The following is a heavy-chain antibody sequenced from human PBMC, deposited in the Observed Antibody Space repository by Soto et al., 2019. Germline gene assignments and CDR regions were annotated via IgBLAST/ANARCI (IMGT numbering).Heavy chain of an antibody. Sequence: GGSLRLSCAASGFTFSSYAMHWVRQAPGKGLEWVAVISYDGSNKYYADSVKGRFTISRDNSKNTLYLQMNSLRAEDTAVYNCAKLRSSSWTQYAFDVWGHGTMVTVSS. D-gene: IGHD6-13*01. CDR2: ISYDGSNK. CDR1: GFTFSSYA. CDR3: AKLRSSSWTQYAFDV. V-gene: IGHV3-30-3*02. J-gene: IGHJ3*01.